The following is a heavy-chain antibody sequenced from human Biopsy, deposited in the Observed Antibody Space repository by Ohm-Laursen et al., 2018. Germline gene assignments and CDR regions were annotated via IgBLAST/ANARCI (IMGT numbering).Heavy chain of an antibody. CDR3: ALAAAQTVTHFDY. CDR2: INSDGSYT. Sequence: LGLSCSASGFTFSSYWLHWVRQAPGKGLVWVARINSDGSYTTNVDSVKGRFTISRDNAKNTLFLQMNSLRADDTAVYYCALAAAQTVTHFDYWGQGTLVTVSS. CDR1: GFTFSSYW. V-gene: IGHV3-74*03. D-gene: IGHD4-17*01. J-gene: IGHJ4*02.